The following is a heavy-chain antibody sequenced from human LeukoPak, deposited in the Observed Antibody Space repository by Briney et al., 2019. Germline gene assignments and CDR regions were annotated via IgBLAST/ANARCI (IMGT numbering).Heavy chain of an antibody. D-gene: IGHD6-19*01. J-gene: IGHJ4*02. CDR3: AKDHQWLAVFDY. V-gene: IGHV3-9*01. CDR1: GFTFDDYA. CDR2: ISWNSGSI. Sequence: GGSLRLSCAASGFTFDDYAMHWVRQAPGKGLEWVSGISWNSGSIGYADSVKGRFTISRDNAKNSLYLQMNSLRAEDTALYYCAKDHQWLAVFDYWGQGTLVTVSS.